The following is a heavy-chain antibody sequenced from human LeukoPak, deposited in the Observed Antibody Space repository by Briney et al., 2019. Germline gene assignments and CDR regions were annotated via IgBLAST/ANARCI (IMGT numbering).Heavy chain of an antibody. CDR2: ISQTGTIE. CDR1: GFTFVTYV. D-gene: IGHD2-15*01. CDR3: ARARAVALPTYYYYMDV. J-gene: IGHJ6*03. V-gene: IGHV3-30*04. Sequence: GGSLRLSCAASGFTFVTYVIHWVRQAPGKGLEWVAVISQTGTIETYADSVQGRFTISRDNSKNTVYLQMTSLKTEDTAVYYCARARAVALPTYYYYMDVWGKGTTVAVSS.